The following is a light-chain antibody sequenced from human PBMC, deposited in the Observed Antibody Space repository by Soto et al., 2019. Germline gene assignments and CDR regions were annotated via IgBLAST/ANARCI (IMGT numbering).Light chain of an antibody. CDR2: GAS. V-gene: IGKV3-15*01. Sequence: EIVLTPSPGTLSLSPGERANLSCRASQSVSSSYLAWYQQKPGQAPRLLIYGASTRATGIPARFSGSGSGTEFTLTISSLQSEDFAVYYCQQYNNWPPITFGQGTRLEIK. CDR3: QQYNNWPPIT. CDR1: QSVSSSY. J-gene: IGKJ5*01.